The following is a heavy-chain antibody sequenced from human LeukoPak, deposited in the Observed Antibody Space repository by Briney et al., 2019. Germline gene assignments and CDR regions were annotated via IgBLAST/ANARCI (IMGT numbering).Heavy chain of an antibody. CDR1: GYTFTSYG. V-gene: IGHV1-18*01. D-gene: IGHD5-12*01. J-gene: IGHJ6*02. CDR3: ARGRIGSGYDSIPYYYYGMDV. Sequence: ASVKVSCKASGYTFTSYGISWVRQAPGQGFEWMGWISAYNGNTNYAQKLQGRVTMTTDTSMSTAYMEVRSLRSDDTAVYYCARGRIGSGYDSIPYYYYGMDVWGQGTTVTVSS. CDR2: ISAYNGNT.